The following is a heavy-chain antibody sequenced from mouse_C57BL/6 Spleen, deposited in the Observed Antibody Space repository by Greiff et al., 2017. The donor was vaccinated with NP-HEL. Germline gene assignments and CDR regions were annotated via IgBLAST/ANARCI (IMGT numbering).Heavy chain of an antibody. CDR3: ARSPFITTVVATRAMDY. J-gene: IGHJ4*01. D-gene: IGHD1-1*01. Sequence: QVQLQQPGAELVKPGASVKLSCKASGYTFTSYSMQWVKQRPGQGLEWIGDLDPSDRCTNSNHTFKGKATFTVDTSSSTASMQLSSLTSADSAVYYCARSPFITTVVATRAMDYWGQGTSVTVSS. V-gene: IGHV1-50*01. CDR2: LDPSDRCT. CDR1: GYTFTSYS.